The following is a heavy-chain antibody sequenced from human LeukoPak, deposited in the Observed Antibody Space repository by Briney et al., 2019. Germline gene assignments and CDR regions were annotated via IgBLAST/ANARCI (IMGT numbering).Heavy chain of an antibody. D-gene: IGHD3-22*01. V-gene: IGHV4-61*02. J-gene: IGHJ3*02. CDR1: GGSICSGSYY. CDR3: ARDGISYYDTLDAFDI. Sequence: PSQTLSLTCTVSGGSICSGSYYWSWIRQPAGKGLEWIGRIYTSGSTNYNPSLKSRVTISVDTSKNQFSLKLSSVTAADTAVYYCARDGISYYDTLDAFDIWGQGTMVTVSS. CDR2: IYTSGST.